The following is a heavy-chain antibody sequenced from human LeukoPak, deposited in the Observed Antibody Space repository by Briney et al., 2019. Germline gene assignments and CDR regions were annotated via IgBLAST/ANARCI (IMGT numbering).Heavy chain of an antibody. Sequence: SQTLSLTCAISGDSDSSNSAAWNWVRQSPSRGLEWLGRTYYRSKWYSHYSVSVKSRITINPDTSRNQFSLQLNSVTPEDTAVYYCARGPGYFQHWGQGTLVTVSS. CDR1: GDSDSSNSAA. D-gene: IGHD2-8*02. V-gene: IGHV6-1*01. J-gene: IGHJ1*01. CDR2: TYYRSKWYS. CDR3: ARGPGYFQH.